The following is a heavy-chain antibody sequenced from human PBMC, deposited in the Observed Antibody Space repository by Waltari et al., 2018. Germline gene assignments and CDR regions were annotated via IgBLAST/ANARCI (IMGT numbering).Heavy chain of an antibody. Sequence: QLQLQESGPGLVRASETLSLTCTVSGDSVNHANYYWGWVRQSPRKGLEWIGSIYYTGSTSYNPSLKSRVTVSIDTSKNQFSLKLSSVTAADTAVYFCARRDHDFWSGYFSVWGQGTTVTVSS. CDR3: ARRDHDFWSGYFSV. J-gene: IGHJ6*02. D-gene: IGHD3-3*01. CDR1: GDSVNHANYY. CDR2: IYYTGST. V-gene: IGHV4-39*01.